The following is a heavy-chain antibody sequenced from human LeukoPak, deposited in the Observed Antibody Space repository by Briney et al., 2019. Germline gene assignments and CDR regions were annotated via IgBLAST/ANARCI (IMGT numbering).Heavy chain of an antibody. CDR1: GGTFGSYV. V-gene: IGHV1-69*06. CDR2: IIPMFDTT. CDR3: ARARLGYSYVIDY. D-gene: IGHD5-18*01. Sequence: ASVKVSCKASGGTFGSYVINWVRQAPGQGLEWMGGIIPMFDTTYYAQKFQGRVTITADKSTTTAYMEVNSLRAEDTAVYYCARARLGYSYVIDYWGQGTLVTVSS. J-gene: IGHJ4*02.